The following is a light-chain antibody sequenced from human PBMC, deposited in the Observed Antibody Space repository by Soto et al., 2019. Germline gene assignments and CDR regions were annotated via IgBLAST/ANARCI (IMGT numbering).Light chain of an antibody. J-gene: IGLJ2*01. CDR3: CSYAGSYIHVV. CDR1: SSDVGGYNY. V-gene: IGLV2-11*01. Sequence: QSALTQPRSVSGSPGQSVTISCTGISSDVGGYNYVSWYQQHPGKAPKLMIYDVSKRPSGVPDRFSGSKSGNTASLTISGLQAEDEADYYCCSYAGSYIHVVFGGGTKLTVL. CDR2: DVS.